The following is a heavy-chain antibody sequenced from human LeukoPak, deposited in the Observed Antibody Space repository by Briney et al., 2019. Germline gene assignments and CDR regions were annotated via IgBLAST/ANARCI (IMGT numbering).Heavy chain of an antibody. CDR1: GGSISSYY. D-gene: IGHD3-22*01. CDR3: ASSSPYYYDSSGSSLGY. Sequence: PSETLSLTCTVSGGSISSYYWSWIRQPPGKGLEWIGYIYYSGSTNYNPSLKSRVTISVDTSKNQFSLKLSSATAADTAVYYCASSSPYYYDSSGSSLGYWGQGTLVTVSS. J-gene: IGHJ4*02. CDR2: IYYSGST. V-gene: IGHV4-59*01.